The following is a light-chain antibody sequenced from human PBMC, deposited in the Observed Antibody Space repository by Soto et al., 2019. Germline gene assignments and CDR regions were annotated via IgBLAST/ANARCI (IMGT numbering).Light chain of an antibody. Sequence: EIVLTQSPATLSSSPGERATLSCRASQSVSRYLAWYQQKPGQAPRLLIYDASNRATGIQARFSGSGSGTDFTLTISSPEPEYFAVYYCQHRSDWPSSFGGGTKVQIK. CDR1: QSVSRY. CDR2: DAS. V-gene: IGKV3-11*01. CDR3: QHRSDWPSS. J-gene: IGKJ4*01.